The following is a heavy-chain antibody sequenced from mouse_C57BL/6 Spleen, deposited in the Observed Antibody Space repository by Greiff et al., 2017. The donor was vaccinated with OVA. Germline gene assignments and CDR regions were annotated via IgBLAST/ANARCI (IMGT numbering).Heavy chain of an antibody. V-gene: IGHV1-26*01. CDR3: AREFDYYGRGYFDY. Sequence: VQLQQSGPELVKPGASVKISCKASGYTFTDYYMNWVKQSHGKSLEWIGDINPNNGGTSYNQKFKGKATLTVDKSSSTAYMELRSLTSEDSAVYYCAREFDYYGRGYFDYWGQGTTLTVSS. J-gene: IGHJ2*01. CDR1: GYTFTDYY. CDR2: INPNNGGT. D-gene: IGHD1-1*01.